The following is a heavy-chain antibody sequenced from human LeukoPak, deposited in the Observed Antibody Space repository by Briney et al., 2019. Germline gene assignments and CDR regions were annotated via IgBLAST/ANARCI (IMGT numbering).Heavy chain of an antibody. D-gene: IGHD3-9*01. CDR3: ASVPTKFDWLLFDY. V-gene: IGHV3-48*03. CDR2: ISSSGSTI. CDR1: GFSFSSYE. Sequence: GGSLRLSCAASGFSFSSYEMNWVRQAPGKGLEWVSYISSSGSTIYYADSVKGRFTISRDNAKSSLYLQMNSLRAEDTAVYYCASVPTKFDWLLFDYWGQGTLVTVSS. J-gene: IGHJ4*02.